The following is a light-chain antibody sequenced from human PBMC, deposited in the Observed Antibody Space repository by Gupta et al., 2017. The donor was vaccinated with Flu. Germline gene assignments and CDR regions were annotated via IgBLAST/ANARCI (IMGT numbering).Light chain of an antibody. CDR2: SNH. Sequence: QSVPTQPPSASGTPGQGVTISCSGSNSNIGSNSVSWYQQVAVTAPRLLIYSNHQRPSGVPDRFSGSKSGTSGSLSISGLQSEDEADYYCAAWDDSLNGVLFGGGTKVTVL. V-gene: IGLV1-44*01. CDR3: AAWDDSLNGVL. CDR1: NSNIGSNS. J-gene: IGLJ2*01.